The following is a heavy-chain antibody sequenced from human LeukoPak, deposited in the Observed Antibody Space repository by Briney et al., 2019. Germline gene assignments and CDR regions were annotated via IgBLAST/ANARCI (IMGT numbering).Heavy chain of an antibody. D-gene: IGHD1-1*01. CDR3: ARSERRLDISHYYYPMDV. CDR2: INPNSGDT. J-gene: IGHJ6*02. V-gene: IGHV1-2*02. CDR1: VYTSTDYY. Sequence: ASVKVSCKASVYTSTDYYIHSVRQAPGQALEWMGWINPNSGDTKYPQNFQDRVTMTRDTSTTTAYMDLTRLKSEDTAVYYCARSERRLDISHYYYPMDVWGQGTTVTVSS.